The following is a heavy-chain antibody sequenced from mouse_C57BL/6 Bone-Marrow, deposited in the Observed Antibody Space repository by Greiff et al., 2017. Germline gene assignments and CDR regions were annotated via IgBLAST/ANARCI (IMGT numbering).Heavy chain of an antibody. CDR3: ARYRDAVDY. D-gene: IGHD3-3*01. CDR1: GYTFTSHW. CDR2: IFPGSGST. Sequence: VPLQQSGPALVRPGASVKISCKAPGYTFTSHWMQWVRQRPGQGLEWIGEIFPGSGSTYYNEKFQGKATLTVDTSSSPAYMQLSSLPSEDSAVYCCARYRDAVDYWGQGTTLTVAS. J-gene: IGHJ2*01. V-gene: IGHV1-56*01.